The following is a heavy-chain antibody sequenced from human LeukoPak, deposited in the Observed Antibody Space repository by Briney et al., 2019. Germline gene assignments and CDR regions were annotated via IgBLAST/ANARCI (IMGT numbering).Heavy chain of an antibody. CDR2: INPNSGAT. V-gene: IGHV1-2*02. Sequence: ASVKVSCKASGYTFTGYYMHWVRQAPGQGLEWMGWINPNSGATNYTQKFQGRVTMTRDTSISTAYMELSRLRSDDTAVYYCARGGVGATTGYYYYYMDVWAKGPRSPSP. CDR3: ARGGVGATTGYYYYYMDV. J-gene: IGHJ6*03. D-gene: IGHD1-26*01. CDR1: GYTFTGYY.